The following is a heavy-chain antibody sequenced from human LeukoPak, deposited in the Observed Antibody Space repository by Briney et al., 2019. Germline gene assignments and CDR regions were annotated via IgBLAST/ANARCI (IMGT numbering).Heavy chain of an antibody. CDR1: GYSFTSYW. Sequence: GESLKISCKGSGYSFTSYWIGWVRQMPGKGLEWMGIIYPGDSDTRYSPSFRGQVTISADKSISTAYLQWSSLKASDTAMYYCARSAPHCSGGSCYSDYWGQGTLVTVSS. V-gene: IGHV5-51*01. CDR2: IYPGDSDT. D-gene: IGHD2-15*01. J-gene: IGHJ4*02. CDR3: ARSAPHCSGGSCYSDY.